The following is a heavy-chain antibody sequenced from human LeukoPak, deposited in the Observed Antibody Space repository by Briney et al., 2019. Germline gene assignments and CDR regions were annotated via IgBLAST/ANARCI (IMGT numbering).Heavy chain of an antibody. D-gene: IGHD3-3*01. Sequence: SETLSLTCTVSGGSISSSSYYWGWIRQPPGKGLEWIGSIYYSGSTYYNPSLKSRVTISVDTSKNQFSLKLSSVTAADTAVYYCARRRDFWSGYHYYFDYWGQGTLATVSS. CDR1: GGSISSSSYY. J-gene: IGHJ4*02. CDR3: ARRRDFWSGYHYYFDY. V-gene: IGHV4-39*01. CDR2: IYYSGST.